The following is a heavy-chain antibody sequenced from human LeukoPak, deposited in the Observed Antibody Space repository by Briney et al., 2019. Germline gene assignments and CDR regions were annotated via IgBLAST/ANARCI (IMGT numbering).Heavy chain of an antibody. Sequence: EGSLRLSCAASGFTFSSYEMNWVRQAPGKGLEWVSYISSSGSTIYYADSVKGRFTISRDNAKNSLYLQMNSLRAEDTAVYYCAGSGYCYGYDGMDVWGQGTTVTVSS. CDR1: GFTFSSYE. CDR3: AGSGYCYGYDGMDV. CDR2: ISSSGSTI. V-gene: IGHV3-48*03. J-gene: IGHJ6*02. D-gene: IGHD5-18*01.